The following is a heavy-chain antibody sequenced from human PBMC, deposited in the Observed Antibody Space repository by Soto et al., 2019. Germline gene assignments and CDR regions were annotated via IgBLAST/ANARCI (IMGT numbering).Heavy chain of an antibody. J-gene: IGHJ6*02. D-gene: IGHD3-3*01. CDR2: IYYSGST. Sequence: SETLSLTCTVSGGSISSGDYYWSWIRQPPGKGLEWIGYIYYSGSTYYNPSLKSRVTISVDTSKNQFSLKLSSVTAADTAVYCCARDLTATATPWVGVEPYYGMDVWGQGTTVTVSS. CDR1: GGSISSGDYY. V-gene: IGHV4-30-4*01. CDR3: ARDLTATATPWVGVEPYYGMDV.